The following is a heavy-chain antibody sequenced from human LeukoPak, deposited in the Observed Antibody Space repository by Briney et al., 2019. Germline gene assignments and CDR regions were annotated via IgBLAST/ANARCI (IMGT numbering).Heavy chain of an antibody. CDR2: IYYSGST. CDR3: ARVEDGAVAFDYYFDY. CDR1: VGSISSYF. J-gene: IGHJ4*02. V-gene: IGHV4-59*01. D-gene: IGHD6-19*01. Sequence: SETLSLTCTVSVGSISSYFWSWLRQPPGKGVEWVGYIYYSGSTNYNPSLKSRVTISVDTSKNQFSLKLSSVTAADTAVYYCARVEDGAVAFDYYFDYWGQGTLVTVSS.